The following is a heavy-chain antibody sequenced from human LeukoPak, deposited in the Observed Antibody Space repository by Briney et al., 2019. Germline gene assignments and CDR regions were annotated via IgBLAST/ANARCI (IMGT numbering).Heavy chain of an antibody. J-gene: IGHJ3*02. V-gene: IGHV3-48*01. Sequence: GGSLRLSCAASGFTFRSYSMNWVRQAPGKGLEWVSYINNSSSTIYYADSVKGRFTISRDNAKNSLYLQVNSLRAEDTAVYYCARDLRQQLPDDAFDIWGQGTMVTVSS. CDR1: GFTFRSYS. D-gene: IGHD6-13*01. CDR2: INNSSSTI. CDR3: ARDLRQQLPDDAFDI.